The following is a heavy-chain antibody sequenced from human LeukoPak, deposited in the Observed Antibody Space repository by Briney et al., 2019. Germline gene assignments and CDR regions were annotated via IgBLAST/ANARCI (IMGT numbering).Heavy chain of an antibody. CDR2: ISGYNGNT. CDR1: GYTFTSYG. J-gene: IGHJ4*02. D-gene: IGHD6-19*01. CDR3: ARDRVIAVAGTRKFDY. V-gene: IGHV1-18*01. Sequence: GASVKVSCKASGYTFTSYGFTWVRQASGQGLEWMGWISGYNGNTNYAQKLQGRVTMTTDTSTSTAYMELTSLRSDDTAVYYCARDRVIAVAGTRKFDYWGQGTLVTVSS.